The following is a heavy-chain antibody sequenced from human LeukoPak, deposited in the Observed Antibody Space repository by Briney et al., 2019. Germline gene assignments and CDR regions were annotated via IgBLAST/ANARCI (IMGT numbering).Heavy chain of an antibody. CDR3: ARDLHYYVGMDV. D-gene: IGHD3-10*02. J-gene: IGHJ6*02. Sequence: GGSLRLSCEASGFPFSSYAKIWVRQAPGKGLEWVSSIGSDGKTHYSESVKGRFVISRDNFGGMVFLQLNSLRVEDTALYYCARDLHYYVGMDVWGQGTTVTVSS. V-gene: IGHV3-23*01. CDR1: GFPFSSYA. CDR2: IGSDGKT.